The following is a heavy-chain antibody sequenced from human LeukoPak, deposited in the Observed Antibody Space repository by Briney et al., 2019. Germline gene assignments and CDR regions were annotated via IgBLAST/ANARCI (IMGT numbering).Heavy chain of an antibody. CDR1: GGSVSSGSYY. V-gene: IGHV4-61*01. Sequence: KPSETLSLTCTVSGGSVSSGSYYWSWIRQPPGKGLEWIGYIYYSGSTNYNPSLKSRVTISVDTSKNQFSLKLSSVTAADTAVYYCAREDDCTNGVCYAPIGYWGQGTLVTVSS. CDR3: AREDDCTNGVCYAPIGY. CDR2: IYYSGST. J-gene: IGHJ4*02. D-gene: IGHD2-8*01.